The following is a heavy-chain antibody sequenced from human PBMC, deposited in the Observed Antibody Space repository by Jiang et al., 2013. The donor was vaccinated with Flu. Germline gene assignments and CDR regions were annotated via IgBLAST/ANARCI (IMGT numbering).Heavy chain of an antibody. CDR1: GGSISSGGYY. Sequence: GPGLVKPSQTPSLTCTVSGGSISSGGYYWSWIRQHPGKGLEWIGYIYYSGSTYYNPSPKSRVTISVDTSKNQFSLKLSSVTAADTAVYYCARVYHDFWSGYAFDIWGQGTMVTVSS. V-gene: IGHV4-31*03. CDR3: ARVYHDFWSGYAFDI. J-gene: IGHJ3*02. D-gene: IGHD3-3*01. CDR2: IYYSGST.